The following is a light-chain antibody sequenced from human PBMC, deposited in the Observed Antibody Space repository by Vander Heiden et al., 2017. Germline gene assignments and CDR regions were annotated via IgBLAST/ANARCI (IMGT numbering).Light chain of an antibody. CDR2: AAS. V-gene: IGKV1-39*01. CDR1: QSISSY. J-gene: IGKJ3*01. Sequence: SPSSLSASVGDRVTITCRASQSISSYLNWYQQKPGKAPKLLIYAASSLQSGVPSRFSGSGSGTDFTLTISSLRPEDFATYYCQQSYSTPITFGPGTKVDIK. CDR3: QQSYSTPIT.